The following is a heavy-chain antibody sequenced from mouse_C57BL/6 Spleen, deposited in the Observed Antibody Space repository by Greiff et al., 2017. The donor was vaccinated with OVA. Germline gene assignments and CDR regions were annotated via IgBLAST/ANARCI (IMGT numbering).Heavy chain of an antibody. CDR3: AIGAYYSNYYAMDY. Sequence: QVQLQQPGAELVKPGASVKVSCKASGYTFTSYWMHWVKQRTGIGLEWIGRIHSTDSDNNSNQKFKGKATLTVDKSSITAYMQLSSLTSEDSAVYYCAIGAYYSNYYAMDYWGQGTSVTVSS. D-gene: IGHD2-5*01. V-gene: IGHV1-74*01. CDR2: IHSTDSDN. CDR1: GYTFTSYW. J-gene: IGHJ4*01.